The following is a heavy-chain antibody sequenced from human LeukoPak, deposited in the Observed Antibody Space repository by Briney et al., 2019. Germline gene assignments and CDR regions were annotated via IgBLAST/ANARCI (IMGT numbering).Heavy chain of an antibody. D-gene: IGHD6-19*01. V-gene: IGHV4-39*07. CDR2: INHSGST. Sequence: SETLSLTCTVSGGSINNYNYYWGWIRLPPGKGLEWIGEINHSGSTNYNPSLKSRVTISVDTSKNQFSLKLSSVTAADTAVYYCARGPQWLVRAFDIWGQGTMVTVSS. J-gene: IGHJ3*02. CDR1: GGSINNYNYY. CDR3: ARGPQWLVRAFDI.